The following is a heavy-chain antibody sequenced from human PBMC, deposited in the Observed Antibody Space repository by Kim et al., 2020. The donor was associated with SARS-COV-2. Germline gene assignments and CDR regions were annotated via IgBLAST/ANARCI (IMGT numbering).Heavy chain of an antibody. V-gene: IGHV3-30*18. CDR3: TKGRRQSGRYLPECAY. CDR2: ISYDGNFK. J-gene: IGHJ4*01. CDR1: GFTFRNHD. Sequence: GGSLRLSCEASGFTFRNHDIHWVREAPGKGLEWVIGISYDGNFKSYAGSVKGRFSISRDNSKNTLYLQMNSLRAEDTAVYYCTKGRRQSGRYLPECAYWG. D-gene: IGHD1-26*01.